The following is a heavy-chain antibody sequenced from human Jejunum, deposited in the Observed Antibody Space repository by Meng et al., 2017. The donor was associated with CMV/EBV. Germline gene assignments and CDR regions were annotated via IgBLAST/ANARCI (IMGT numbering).Heavy chain of an antibody. J-gene: IGHJ4*02. V-gene: IGHV4-30-4*01. CDR2: IYYSGST. Sequence: RHAPGKPPQTLPPPGTCSCDSFNNTDDYWSWIRQPPEKGLEWIGYIYYSGSTYYNPSLKSRVSISGDTSNKQFSLKLTSVTAADTAVYYCARSPYSGSALPFFDYWGQGSLVTVSS. CDR1: CDSFNNTDDY. D-gene: IGHD1-26*01. CDR3: ARSPYSGSALPFFDY.